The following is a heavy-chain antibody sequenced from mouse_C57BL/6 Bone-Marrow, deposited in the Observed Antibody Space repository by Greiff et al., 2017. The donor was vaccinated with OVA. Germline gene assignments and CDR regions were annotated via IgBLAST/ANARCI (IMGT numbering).Heavy chain of an antibody. V-gene: IGHV1-11*01. CDR1: GYTFTSYT. J-gene: IGHJ4*01. CDR3: GRGRAMDY. Sequence: QVQLQQSGAELARPGASVKMSCKASGYTFTSYTMHWVKKRPGQGLEWIGRIYPVSGETNYNQKFMGKATFSVDRSSSTVYMVLNSLTSEDPAVYYCGRGRAMDYWGQGTSVTVSS. CDR2: IYPVSGET.